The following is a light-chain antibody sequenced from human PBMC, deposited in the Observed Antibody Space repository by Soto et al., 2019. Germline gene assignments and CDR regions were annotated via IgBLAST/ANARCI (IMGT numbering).Light chain of an antibody. CDR1: QSVSSSY. CDR2: DVS. Sequence: EIVWTQSPGTLSLSPGERATLSCRSSQSVSSSYLAWYQHKPGQAPRLLIYDVSSRATGIPDRFSGSGSGTDFTLTTSRLEPEDFAVYYCQQYGSSTTFGQGTKVEI. V-gene: IGKV3-20*01. CDR3: QQYGSSTT. J-gene: IGKJ1*01.